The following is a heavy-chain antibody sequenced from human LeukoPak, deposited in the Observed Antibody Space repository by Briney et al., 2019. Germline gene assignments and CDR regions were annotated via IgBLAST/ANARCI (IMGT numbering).Heavy chain of an antibody. J-gene: IGHJ4*02. D-gene: IGHD4-17*01. CDR3: ARDPNYGDRVDYIDY. V-gene: IGHV3-7*01. CDR2: IKQDGSEK. Sequence: PGGSLRLSCAASGFIFRNHWMSWVRQAPGRGLEWVAHIKQDGSEKYYVDSVEGRFALSRDDAKNSLYLQMNSLRVDDSAVYYCARDPNYGDRVDYIDYWGQGTLVTVSS. CDR1: GFIFRNHW.